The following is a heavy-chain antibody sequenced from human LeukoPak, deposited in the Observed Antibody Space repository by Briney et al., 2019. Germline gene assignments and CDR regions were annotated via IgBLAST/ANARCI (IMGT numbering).Heavy chain of an antibody. D-gene: IGHD4-17*01. CDR3: ASSPTVTTFDY. CDR1: GFTVTNNY. Sequence: PGGSLRLSCAASGFTVTNNYMSWVRQAPGMGLEWVSMIYSGGNTYYADSVKGRFTISRDNSKNTLYLQMNSLRVEDTAVYYCASSPTVTTFDYWGQGTLVTVSS. CDR2: IYSGGNT. V-gene: IGHV3-66*01. J-gene: IGHJ4*02.